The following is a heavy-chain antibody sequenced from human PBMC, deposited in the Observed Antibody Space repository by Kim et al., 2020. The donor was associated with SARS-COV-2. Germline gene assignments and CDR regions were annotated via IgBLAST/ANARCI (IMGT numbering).Heavy chain of an antibody. CDR2: ISYDGSNK. V-gene: IGHV3-30*04. CDR1: GFTFSSYA. Sequence: GGSLRLSCAASGFTFSSYAMHWVRQAPGKGLEWVAVISYDGSNKYYADSVKGRFTISRDNSKNTLHLQMNSLRAEDTAVYYCARVRSDYGMDVWGQGTTVTVSS. CDR3: ARVRSDYGMDV. D-gene: IGHD2-15*01. J-gene: IGHJ6*02.